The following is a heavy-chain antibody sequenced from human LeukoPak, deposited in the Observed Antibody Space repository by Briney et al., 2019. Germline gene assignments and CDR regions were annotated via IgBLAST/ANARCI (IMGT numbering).Heavy chain of an antibody. D-gene: IGHD6-13*01. J-gene: IGHJ4*02. CDR3: ARGDLLAAAVDY. CDR1: GGSFSGYY. Sequence: PSETLSLTCAVYGGSFSGYYWSWIRQPPGKGLEWIGEINHSGSTNYNPSLKSQVTISVDTSKNQFSLKLSSVTAADTAVYYCARGDLLAAAVDYWGQGTLVTVSS. V-gene: IGHV4-34*01. CDR2: INHSGST.